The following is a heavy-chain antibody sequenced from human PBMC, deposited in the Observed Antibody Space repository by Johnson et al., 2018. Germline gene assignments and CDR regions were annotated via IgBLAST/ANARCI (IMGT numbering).Heavy chain of an antibody. J-gene: IGHJ1*01. CDR2: ISYDGSKK. CDR1: GFTFSSYG. D-gene: IGHD3-22*01. Sequence: QVQLVESGGGVVQPGRFLRLSCAASGFTFSSYGMHWVRQAPGKGLEWVAVISYDGSKKYYADAVKGRFTISRDNSKNTLYLQMNTLRTEDTAVYYCAKANNPYDSSGYHSPLQHWGQGTLVTVSS. CDR3: AKANNPYDSSGYHSPLQH. V-gene: IGHV3-30*18.